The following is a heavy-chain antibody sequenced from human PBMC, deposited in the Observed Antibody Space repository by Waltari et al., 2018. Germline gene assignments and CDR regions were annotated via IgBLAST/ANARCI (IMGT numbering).Heavy chain of an antibody. CDR1: GGSFSGYY. CDR2: INHSGST. V-gene: IGHV4-34*01. D-gene: IGHD4-4*01. J-gene: IGHJ6*02. Sequence: QVQLQQWGAGLLKPSETLSLTCAVYGGSFSGYYWSWIRQPPGKGLERIGAINHSGSTNYNRDAKSRGTISVDTSKNQFCLKLGSVTAADTAVYYCARARGYYSNYRGMGGPYGMDVWGQGTTVTVSS. CDR3: ARARGYYSNYRGMGGPYGMDV.